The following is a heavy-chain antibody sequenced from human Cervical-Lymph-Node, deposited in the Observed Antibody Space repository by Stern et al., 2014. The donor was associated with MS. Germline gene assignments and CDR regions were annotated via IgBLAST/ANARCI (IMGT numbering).Heavy chain of an antibody. Sequence: VQLGQSGGGLVQPGGSLRLSCAASGFTFSRYWMHWVRQGPGKGLVWVSRTNEDGRITNYADSVKGRFTVSRDNAKNTLYLEMTGLRADDTAVYYCARDLAGRDDFWGQGTLVTVS. J-gene: IGHJ4*02. CDR1: GFTFSRYW. CDR3: ARDLAGRDDF. V-gene: IGHV3-74*01. CDR2: TNEDGRIT.